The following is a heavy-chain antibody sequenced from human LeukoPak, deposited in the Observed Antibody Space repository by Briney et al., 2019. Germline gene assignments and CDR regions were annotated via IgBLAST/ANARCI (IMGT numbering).Heavy chain of an antibody. CDR1: GFTFSSYS. Sequence: GGSLRLSCAASGFTFSSYSMNWVRQAPGKGLEWVSSISSSSSNIYYADSVKGRFTISRDNAKNSLYLQMNSLRAEDTAVYYCARENGDSISGGLDYWGQGTLVTVSS. V-gene: IGHV3-21*04. J-gene: IGHJ4*02. CDR2: ISSSSSNI. CDR3: ARENGDSISGGLDY. D-gene: IGHD2-21*01.